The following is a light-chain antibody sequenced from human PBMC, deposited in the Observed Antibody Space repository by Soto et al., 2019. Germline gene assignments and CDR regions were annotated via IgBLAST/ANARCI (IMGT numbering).Light chain of an antibody. J-gene: IGKJ1*01. V-gene: IGKV3-15*01. Sequence: EIVLTQSPATLSVSPGERVTLSCRASQSVDINLAWYQQKPGQAPRLLIYGASTRATDMPGRFSGRGAGAEFTLTISSLQSEDFAVYYCQQYNNWPRTFGQGTEVDI. CDR3: QQYNNWPRT. CDR1: QSVDIN. CDR2: GAS.